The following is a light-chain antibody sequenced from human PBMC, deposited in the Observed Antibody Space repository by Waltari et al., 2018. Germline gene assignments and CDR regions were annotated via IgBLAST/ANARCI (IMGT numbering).Light chain of an antibody. CDR1: QSVSSSY. CDR2: GAS. CDR3: QQYGRSPWT. Sequence: EIELTQSPGTLSLSPGERATLSCRASQSVSSSYLAWYQQKPGQAPRLLIHGASSRATGIPDRFSGSGSGTDFTLTISRLEPEDFAVYYCQQYGRSPWTFGQGTKVEIK. J-gene: IGKJ1*01. V-gene: IGKV3-20*01.